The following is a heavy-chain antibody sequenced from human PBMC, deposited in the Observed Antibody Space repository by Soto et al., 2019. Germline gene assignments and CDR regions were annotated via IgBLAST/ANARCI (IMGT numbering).Heavy chain of an antibody. D-gene: IGHD5-18*01. CDR3: AKDGGGYNYGYVMLDKYYYGMDV. CDR1: GFTFSTYA. J-gene: IGHJ6*02. CDR2: ISYDGTNK. Sequence: LRLSCAASGFTFSTYAMHWVRQAPGKGLECVAVISYDGTNKYYADSVRGRFTISRDNSKNTLFLQMNSLRAEDTAVYYCAKDGGGYNYGYVMLDKYYYGMDVRGQGTTVTVSS. V-gene: IGHV3-30-3*01.